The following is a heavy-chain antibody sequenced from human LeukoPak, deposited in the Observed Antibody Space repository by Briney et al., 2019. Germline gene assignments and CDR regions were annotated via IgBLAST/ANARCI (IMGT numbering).Heavy chain of an antibody. CDR2: IYPGDSDT. V-gene: IGHV5-51*01. Sequence: GESLKISCKGSGYSFASYWIGWVRQMPGKGLEWMGIIYPGDSDTRYSPFFQGQVTISADKSISMAYLQWSSLKASDTAMYYCARPMTVVTPNYFDYWGQGTLVTVSS. J-gene: IGHJ4*02. CDR1: GYSFASYW. D-gene: IGHD4-23*01. CDR3: ARPMTVVTPNYFDY.